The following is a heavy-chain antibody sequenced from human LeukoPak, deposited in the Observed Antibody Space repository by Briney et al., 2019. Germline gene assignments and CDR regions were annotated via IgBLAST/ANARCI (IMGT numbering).Heavy chain of an antibody. V-gene: IGHV3-53*03. D-gene: IGHD3-3*01. CDR3: ARASDYDFWSGYSMDY. J-gene: IGHJ4*02. CDR1: GFTVSSNY. CDR2: IYSGGST. Sequence: RGSLRLSCAASGFTVSSNYMSWVRQAPGKGLEWVSVIYSGGSTYYADSVKGRFTISRDNAKNSLYLQMNSLRDEDTAVYYCARASDYDFWSGYSMDYWGQGTLVTVSS.